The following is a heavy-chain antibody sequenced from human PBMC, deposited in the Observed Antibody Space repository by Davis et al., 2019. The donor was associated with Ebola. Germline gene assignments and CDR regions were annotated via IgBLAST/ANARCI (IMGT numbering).Heavy chain of an antibody. CDR2: IYYSGST. Sequence: SETLSLTCTVSGGSISSSSYYWGWIRQPPGKGLEWIGYIYYSGSTYYNPSLKSRVTISMDTSKNQFSLKLTSVTAADTAMYYCARLHNWNGLDYWGQGTLVTVSS. V-gene: IGHV4-39*07. D-gene: IGHD1-20*01. J-gene: IGHJ4*02. CDR1: GGSISSSSYY. CDR3: ARLHNWNGLDY.